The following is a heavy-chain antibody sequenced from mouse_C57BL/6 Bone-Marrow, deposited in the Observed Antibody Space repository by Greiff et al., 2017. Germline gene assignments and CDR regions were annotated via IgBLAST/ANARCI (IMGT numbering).Heavy chain of an antibody. D-gene: IGHD2-2*01. Sequence: VQLQQSGAELVRPGASVKLSCTASGFNIKDDYMHWVKQRPEQGLEWIGWIDPENGDTEYASKFPGKATITADPSSNTAYLQLSSLTSEATAVYDCTTRLRRVPYYAMDYWGQGTSVTVSS. CDR2: IDPENGDT. CDR1: GFNIKDDY. CDR3: TTRLRRVPYYAMDY. V-gene: IGHV14-4*01. J-gene: IGHJ4*01.